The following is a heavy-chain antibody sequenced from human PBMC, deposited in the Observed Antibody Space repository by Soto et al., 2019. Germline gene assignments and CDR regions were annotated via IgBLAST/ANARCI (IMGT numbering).Heavy chain of an antibody. D-gene: IGHD1-7*01. CDR1: GFTFSSYA. Sequence: QVQLVESGGGVVQPGRSLRLSCAASGFTFSSYAMHWVRQAPGKGLEWVAVISYDGSNKYYADSVKGRFTIPRDNSKNTLYLQMNSLRAEDTAVYYCARDSYWNFRQVDYWGQGTLVTVSS. CDR2: ISYDGSNK. CDR3: ARDSYWNFRQVDY. V-gene: IGHV3-30-3*01. J-gene: IGHJ4*02.